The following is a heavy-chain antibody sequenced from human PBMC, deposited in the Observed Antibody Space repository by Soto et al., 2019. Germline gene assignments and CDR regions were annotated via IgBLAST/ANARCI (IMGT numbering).Heavy chain of an antibody. D-gene: IGHD2-15*01. CDR1: GYTFTSYY. Sequence: GASVKVSCKASGYTFTSYYMHWVRQAPGQGLEWMGIINPSGGSTSYAQKFQGRVTMTRDTSTSTVYMELSSLRSEDTAVYYCARCPRDIVVVVAAQDGMDVWGQGTTVTVS. J-gene: IGHJ6*02. V-gene: IGHV1-46*01. CDR2: INPSGGST. CDR3: ARCPRDIVVVVAAQDGMDV.